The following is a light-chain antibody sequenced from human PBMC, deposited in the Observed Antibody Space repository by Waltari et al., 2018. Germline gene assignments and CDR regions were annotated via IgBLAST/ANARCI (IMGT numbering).Light chain of an antibody. CDR3: AAWDDSMNGPA. CDR1: SSNIGGNT. J-gene: IGLJ2*01. Sequence: QSVLTQPPSASGTPGQTVTISCSGSSSNIGGNTVTWYQQLPGDAPKLLIYSNNQRPSGVPDRFSGPKSGTIASLAISGLHSEDGGEFYCAAWDDSMNGPAFGGGTKLTVL. V-gene: IGLV1-44*01. CDR2: SNN.